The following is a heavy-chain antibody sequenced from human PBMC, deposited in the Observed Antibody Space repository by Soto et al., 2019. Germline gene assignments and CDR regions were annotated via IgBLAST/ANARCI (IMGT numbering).Heavy chain of an antibody. CDR1: ASTFINYY. V-gene: IGHV1-46*01. Sequence: ASVKVSCKSSASTFINYYVHWVRQAPGQGLEWMGMINPSGGRTTYPQKFQGRVTMTRDTSTSTVYVELSSLRSDDTAVFYCAREKASTSLLTHYYYAMDVWGQGTTVTVSS. J-gene: IGHJ6*02. CDR3: AREKASTSLLTHYYYAMDV. CDR2: INPSGGRT.